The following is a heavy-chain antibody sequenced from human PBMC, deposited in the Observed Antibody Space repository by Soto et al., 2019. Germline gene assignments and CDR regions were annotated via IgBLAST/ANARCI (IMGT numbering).Heavy chain of an antibody. Sequence: GGSLRLSCAASGFTFSSYSMNWVRQAPGKGLEWVSSISSSSSYIYYADSVKGRFTISRDNAKISLYLQMNSLRAEDTAVYYCARDKYYYGSGSYMHYNWFDPWGQGTLVTVSS. CDR3: ARDKYYYGSGSYMHYNWFDP. V-gene: IGHV3-21*01. CDR1: GFTFSSYS. D-gene: IGHD3-10*01. CDR2: ISSSSSYI. J-gene: IGHJ5*02.